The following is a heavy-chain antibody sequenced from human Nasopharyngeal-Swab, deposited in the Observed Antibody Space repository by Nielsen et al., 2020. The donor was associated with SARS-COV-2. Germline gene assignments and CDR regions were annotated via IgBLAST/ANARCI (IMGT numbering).Heavy chain of an antibody. V-gene: IGHV4-59*01. Sequence: WIRQPPGKGLEWIGYIYYSGSTNYNPSLKSRVTISVDTSKNQFSLKLSSVTAADTAVYYCARESPAGDAFDIWGQETMVTVSS. CDR3: ARESPAGDAFDI. D-gene: IGHD1-14*01. CDR2: IYYSGST. J-gene: IGHJ3*02.